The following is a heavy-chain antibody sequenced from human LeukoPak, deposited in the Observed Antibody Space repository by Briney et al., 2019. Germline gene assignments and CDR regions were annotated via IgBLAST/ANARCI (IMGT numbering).Heavy chain of an antibody. CDR3: ARDMGTPITMIVVHAFDI. CDR1: GFTFSTYA. D-gene: IGHD3-22*01. J-gene: IGHJ3*02. CDR2: ISSSSSYI. Sequence: PGGSLRLSCAASGFTFSTYAMNWVRQAPGKGLEWVSSISSSSSYIYYADSVKGRFTISRDNAKNSLYLQMNSLRAEDTAVYYCARDMGTPITMIVVHAFDIWGQGTMVTVSS. V-gene: IGHV3-21*01.